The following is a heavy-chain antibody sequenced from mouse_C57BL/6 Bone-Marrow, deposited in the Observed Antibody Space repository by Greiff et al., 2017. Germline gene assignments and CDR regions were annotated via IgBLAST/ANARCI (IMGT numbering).Heavy chain of an antibody. Sequence: EVKLMESGGGLVQPGGSLSLSCAASGFTFTDYYMSWVRQPPGKALEWLGFIRNKANGYTTEYSASVKGRFTISRDNSQSILYLQMNALRAEDSATYYCARSAQAYYFDYWGQGTTLTVSS. D-gene: IGHD3-2*02. V-gene: IGHV7-3*01. CDR2: IRNKANGYTT. CDR3: ARSAQAYYFDY. CDR1: GFTFTDYY. J-gene: IGHJ2*01.